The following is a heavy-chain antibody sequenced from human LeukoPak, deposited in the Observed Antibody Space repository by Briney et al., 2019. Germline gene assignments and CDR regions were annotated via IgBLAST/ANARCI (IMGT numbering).Heavy chain of an antibody. CDR3: AKDNSSVYSSSLDY. D-gene: IGHD6-6*01. CDR2: IRYDGSKK. CDR1: GFTFSSYG. Sequence: GGSLRLSCEASGFTFSSYGMHWVRQAPGKGLEWVAFIRYDGSKKYYADSVKGRFTISRDNSKNTLYLQMNSLRAADTAVYYCAKDNSSVYSSSLDYWGQGTLVTVSS. V-gene: IGHV3-30*02. J-gene: IGHJ4*02.